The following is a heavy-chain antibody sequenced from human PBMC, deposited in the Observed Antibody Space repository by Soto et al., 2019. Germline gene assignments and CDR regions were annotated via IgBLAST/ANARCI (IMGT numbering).Heavy chain of an antibody. Sequence: SETLSLTCGVYGGAFSGYYWGWIRQPPGKGLEWIGYIYYSGSTNYNPSLKSRVTISVDTSKNQFSLKLSSVTAADTAVYYCARRYCSGGSCFHFDYWGQGTLVTVSS. CDR3: ARRYCSGGSCFHFDY. V-gene: IGHV4-59*08. D-gene: IGHD2-15*01. J-gene: IGHJ4*02. CDR2: IYYSGST. CDR1: GGAFSGYY.